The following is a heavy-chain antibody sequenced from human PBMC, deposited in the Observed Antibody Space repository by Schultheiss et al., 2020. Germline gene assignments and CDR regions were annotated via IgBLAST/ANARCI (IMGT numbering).Heavy chain of an antibody. Sequence: GGSLRLSCAASGFTFTSYAMSWVRQAPGKGLEWVSTFSGSGGNTYSADSVKGRFTISRDNAKNSLYLQMNSLRAEDTAVYYCARIPNGYNYFFFDYWGQGTLVTVSS. CDR3: ARIPNGYNYFFFDY. D-gene: IGHD5-24*01. CDR2: FSGSGGNT. J-gene: IGHJ4*02. V-gene: IGHV3-23*01. CDR1: GFTFTSYA.